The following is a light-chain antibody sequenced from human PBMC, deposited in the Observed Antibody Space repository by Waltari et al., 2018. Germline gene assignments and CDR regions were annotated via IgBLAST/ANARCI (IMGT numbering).Light chain of an antibody. CDR1: QSVSGY. J-gene: IGKJ4*01. V-gene: IGKV3-15*01. CDR3: QQYNDWLAPT. CDR2: SAS. Sequence: EIVMTQSPATLSASPGERALLSCRASQSVSGYLAWYQQKPGQAPRLLIYSASTRVTGIPARFSGSGSGTEFTLTISSLQSEDFAVYHCQQYNDWLAPTFGGGTKVEI.